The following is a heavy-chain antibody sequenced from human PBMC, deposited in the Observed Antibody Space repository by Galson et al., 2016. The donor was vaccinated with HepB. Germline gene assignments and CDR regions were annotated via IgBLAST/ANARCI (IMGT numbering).Heavy chain of an antibody. CDR3: ARGLYYSDTSGYYQCAWFDP. J-gene: IGHJ5*02. Sequence: PALVKPTQTLTLTCNFSGFSLKTDEMCVTWIRQPPGKALEWLARIDWDDDKHYSTSLKTRLTISKDTSKNEVVLRMTNMDPVDTATYYCARGLYYSDTSGYYQCAWFDPWGQGTLVTVSS. CDR2: IDWDDDK. V-gene: IGHV2-70*11. D-gene: IGHD3-22*01. CDR1: GFSLKTDEMC.